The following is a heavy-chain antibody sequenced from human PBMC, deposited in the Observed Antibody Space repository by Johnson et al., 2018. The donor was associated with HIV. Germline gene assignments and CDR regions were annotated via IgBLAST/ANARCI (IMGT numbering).Heavy chain of an antibody. Sequence: QVQLVESGGGLVKPGGSLRLSCAASGFSFSDYYMSWIRQAPGKGLEWVSYISGSGTNIYYAASVKGRFTISRDNAKKSLFLQMNSLRAEDTAVYYCARDITAARPSAFDIWGQGTMVTVSS. CDR3: ARDITAARPSAFDI. CDR2: ISGSGTNI. CDR1: GFSFSDYY. J-gene: IGHJ3*02. D-gene: IGHD6-6*01. V-gene: IGHV3-11*04.